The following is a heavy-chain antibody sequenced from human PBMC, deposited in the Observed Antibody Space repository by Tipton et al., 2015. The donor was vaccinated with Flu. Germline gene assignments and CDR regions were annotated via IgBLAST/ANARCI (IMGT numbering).Heavy chain of an antibody. V-gene: IGHV5-51*03. CDR1: GYSFPIYW. J-gene: IGHJ4*02. Sequence: QLVQSGAEIKKPGQSLKISCKGSGYSFPIYWIAWLRQMPGKGLEWMGIIYPDDSDTRYSPSFQGQVTISADKSISTAYLQWSSLKASDTAMYYCARATRYCSSDNCYSDYWGQGTLVTVSA. CDR3: ARATRYCSSDNCYSDY. D-gene: IGHD2-2*01. CDR2: IYPDDSDT.